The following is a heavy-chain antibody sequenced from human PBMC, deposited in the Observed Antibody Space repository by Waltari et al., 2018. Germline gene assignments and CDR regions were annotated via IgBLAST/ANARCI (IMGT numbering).Heavy chain of an antibody. J-gene: IGHJ4*02. CDR2: INPKNGAT. CDR3: ARLSEV. V-gene: IGHV1-2*02. CDR1: GYMFTDYY. Sequence: QVQLVQSGAEVKKPGASVRVSCRTSGYMFTDYYMHWVRQAPGQGLEWVGWINPKNGATYSAQKFQGRLTMTMDTSITTFYMDLSGLRSDDAAMYFCARLSEVWGQGTLVTVSS.